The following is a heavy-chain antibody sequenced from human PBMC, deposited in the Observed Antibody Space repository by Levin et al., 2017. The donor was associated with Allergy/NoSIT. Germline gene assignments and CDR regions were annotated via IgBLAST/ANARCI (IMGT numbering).Heavy chain of an antibody. J-gene: IGHJ4*02. Sequence: QTGGSLRLSCATSGFTFRNYGMTWVRQAPGKGLEWVSGITGGGVGTYYADSVKDRFIISRDNSKNTVSLDMNSPKVEDTALYFCATDSGGDGEHPDHWGQGTLVTVS. CDR1: GFTFRNYG. D-gene: IGHD3-16*01. CDR3: ATDSGGDGEHPDH. V-gene: IGHV3-23*01. CDR2: ITGGGVGT.